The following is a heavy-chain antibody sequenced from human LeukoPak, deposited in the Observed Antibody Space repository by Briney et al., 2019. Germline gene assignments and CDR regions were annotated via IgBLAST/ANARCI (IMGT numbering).Heavy chain of an antibody. J-gene: IGHJ6*02. CDR1: GFTFSSYE. V-gene: IGHV3-48*03. Sequence: GGSLRLSCAASGFTFSSYEMNWVRQAPGKGLEWVSYISSSGSTIYYADSVKGRFTISRDNAKNSLYLQMNSLRAEDTAVYYCARVYYDCWSGYYSDYYYGMDVWGQGTTVTVSS. CDR3: ARVYYDCWSGYYSDYYYGMDV. CDR2: ISSSGSTI. D-gene: IGHD3-3*01.